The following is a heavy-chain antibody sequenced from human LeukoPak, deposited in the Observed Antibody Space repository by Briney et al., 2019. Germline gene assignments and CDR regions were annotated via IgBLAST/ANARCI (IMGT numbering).Heavy chain of an antibody. CDR1: GFTFSSYA. V-gene: IGHV3-23*01. J-gene: IGHJ3*02. CDR2: VSPSGVST. CDR3: AREPYDIAFDI. Sequence: GGSLRLSCAASGFTFSSYAMSWVRQAPGKGLEWVSAVSPSGVSTYYADSVKGRFTISRDNSKNTLYLQMNSLRAEDTAVYYCAREPYDIAFDIWGQGTMVTVSS. D-gene: IGHD3-22*01.